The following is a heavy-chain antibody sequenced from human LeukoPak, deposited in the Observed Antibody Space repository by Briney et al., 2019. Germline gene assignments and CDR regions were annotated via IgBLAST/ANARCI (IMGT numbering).Heavy chain of an antibody. CDR1: GFTFSSYE. V-gene: IGHV3-48*03. CDR3: ARNLMTTVTSNFDY. CDR2: VSSSGSTI. D-gene: IGHD4-17*01. J-gene: IGHJ4*02. Sequence: GGSLRLSCAASGFTFSSYEMNWVRQAPGKGLEWVSYVSSSGSTIYYADSVKGRFTISRDNAKNSLYLQMNSLRAEDTAVYYCARNLMTTVTSNFDYWGQGTLVTVSS.